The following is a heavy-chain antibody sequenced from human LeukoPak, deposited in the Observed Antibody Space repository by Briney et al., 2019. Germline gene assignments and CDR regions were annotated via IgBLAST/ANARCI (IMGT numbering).Heavy chain of an antibody. J-gene: IGHJ4*02. D-gene: IGHD3-10*01. Sequence: PGRSLRLSCAAAGFTFGEYAMHWVRQAPGKGLEWVSGISWNSDTIGYADSVKGRFSISRDTAKNSLYLQMNSLRPEDTALYFCAKVGGLGSYYKSPYFASWGQGTLVTVSS. CDR3: AKVGGLGSYYKSPYFAS. CDR2: ISWNSDTI. V-gene: IGHV3-9*01. CDR1: GFTFGEYA.